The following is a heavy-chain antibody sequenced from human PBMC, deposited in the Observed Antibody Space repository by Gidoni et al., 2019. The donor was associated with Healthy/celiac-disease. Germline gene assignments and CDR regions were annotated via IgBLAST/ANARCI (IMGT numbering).Heavy chain of an antibody. V-gene: IGHV3-23*04. D-gene: IGHD2-2*01. CDR3: ARVQLPRRRYYYGMDV. CDR2: IGGSGGST. CDR1: GFTFSSYA. J-gene: IGHJ6*02. Sequence: EVQLVESGGGLVQPGGSLRLSCAASGFTFSSYAMSWVRQAPRKGLEWVSAIGGSGGSTYYADSVKGRFTISRDNSKNTLYLQMNSLRAEDTAVYYCARVQLPRRRYYYGMDVWGQGTTVTVSS.